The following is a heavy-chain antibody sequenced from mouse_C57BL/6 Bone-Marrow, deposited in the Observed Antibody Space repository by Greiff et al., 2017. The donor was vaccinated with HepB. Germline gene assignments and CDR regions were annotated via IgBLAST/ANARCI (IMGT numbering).Heavy chain of an antibody. CDR2: IWTGGGT. V-gene: IGHV2-9-1*01. Sequence: QVHVKQSGPGLVAPSQSLSITCTVSGFSLTSYAISWVRQPPGKGLEWLGVIWTGGGTNYNSALKSRLSISKDNSKSQVFLKMNSLQTDDTARYYCASIYYYGSSYVDWYFDVWGTGTTVTVSS. J-gene: IGHJ1*03. CDR3: ASIYYYGSSYVDWYFDV. D-gene: IGHD1-1*01. CDR1: GFSLTSYA.